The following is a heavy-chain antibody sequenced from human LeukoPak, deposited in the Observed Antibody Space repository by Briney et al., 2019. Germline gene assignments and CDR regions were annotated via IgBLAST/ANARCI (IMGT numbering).Heavy chain of an antibody. V-gene: IGHV3-33*01. J-gene: IGHJ4*02. CDR1: GFTFSTSG. D-gene: IGHD3-22*01. CDR2: IWYDGSNK. Sequence: GRSLRLSCAASGFTFSTSGMHWVRQAPGKGLEWVAVIWYDGSNKHYAESVKGRFSISRDNSKSTLYLQMNSLRAEDTAVYYCARARGVSTGYRPIDYWGQGTLVTVFS. CDR3: ARARGVSTGYRPIDY.